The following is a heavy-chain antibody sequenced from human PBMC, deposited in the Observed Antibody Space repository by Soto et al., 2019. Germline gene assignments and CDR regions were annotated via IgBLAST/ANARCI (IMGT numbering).Heavy chain of an antibody. CDR1: DYTFTRYG. V-gene: IGHV1-18*01. CDR2: ISGYNGDT. Sequence: QGQLVQSRAELKKPGASVKVSCKASDYTFTRYGISWVRQAPGQGLEWMGWISGYNGDTNYAQKFQGRVTMTIDTSTTTAYMELRSLTSADTAVYYCAKNGQPPYYYYGMDVWGQGTTVTVSS. D-gene: IGHD2-8*01. J-gene: IGHJ6*02. CDR3: AKNGQPPYYYYGMDV.